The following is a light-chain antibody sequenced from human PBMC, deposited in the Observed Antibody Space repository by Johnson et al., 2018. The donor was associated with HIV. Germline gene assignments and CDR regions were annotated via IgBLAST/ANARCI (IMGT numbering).Light chain of an antibody. CDR1: SSNIGNNY. V-gene: IGLV1-51*02. CDR3: GTWDTSLSAGV. J-gene: IGLJ1*01. CDR2: END. Sequence: SVLTQPPSVSAAPGQKVTISCSGSSSNIGNNYVSWYQQVPGTAPKLLIYENDKRPSGIPDRFSGSKSGTSATLGITGLQTGDEADYYCGTWDTSLSAGVCGTGTRVTVL.